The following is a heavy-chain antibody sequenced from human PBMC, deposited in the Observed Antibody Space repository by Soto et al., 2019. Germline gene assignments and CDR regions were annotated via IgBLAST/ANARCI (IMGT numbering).Heavy chain of an antibody. CDR1: GGTFSTYT. J-gene: IGHJ3*01. D-gene: IGHD2-2*01. V-gene: IGHV1-69*02. CDR2: IIPMLTVT. CDR3: SLGSWSAETFDV. Sequence: QVHLEQSGAEVKKPGSSVKVSCKAAGGTFSTYTLIWVRQAPGQGLEWMGRIIPMLTVTNSAQKFQGRVTLTADKSTRTDFMELPSLTSDDTAVYYCSLGSWSAETFDVWGQGTMVTVSS.